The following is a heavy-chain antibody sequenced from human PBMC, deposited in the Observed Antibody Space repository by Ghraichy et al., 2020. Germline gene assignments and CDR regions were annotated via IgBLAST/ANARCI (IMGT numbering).Heavy chain of an antibody. V-gene: IGHV4-61*01. J-gene: IGHJ3*02. CDR2: MYDSGTT. CDR1: GGSVSSGTYY. CDR3: ARGRGGTDIGGPYRAFDI. D-gene: IGHD4-23*01. Sequence: SETLSLTCSVSGGSVSSGTYYWSWIRQPPGKGLEWIGYMYDSGTTNYNPSLQSRVTILVDTSKNQFSLKVNSVTAADTAVYYCARGRGGTDIGGPYRAFDIWGQGTMITVSS.